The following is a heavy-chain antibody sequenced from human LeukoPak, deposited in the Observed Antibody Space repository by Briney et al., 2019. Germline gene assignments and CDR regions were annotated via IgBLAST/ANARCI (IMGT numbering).Heavy chain of an antibody. Sequence: GGSLRLSCAASGFTFSSYAMSWVRQAPGKGLEWVSGISGSGGSTYYADSVKGRFTISRDNSKNTLYLQMNSLRAEDTAVYYCARERQYYYDSSGYPTTDYWGQGTLVTVSS. CDR2: ISGSGGST. J-gene: IGHJ4*02. V-gene: IGHV3-23*01. D-gene: IGHD3-22*01. CDR3: ARERQYYYDSSGYPTTDY. CDR1: GFTFSSYA.